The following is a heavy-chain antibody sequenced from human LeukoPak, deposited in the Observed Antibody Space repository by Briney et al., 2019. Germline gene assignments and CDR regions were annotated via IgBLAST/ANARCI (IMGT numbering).Heavy chain of an antibody. Sequence: GGSLKLSCAASGFTFSGSAMHWVRQASGKGLEWVGRIRSKANIYATAYAASVKGRFTISRDDSKNTAYLQMNSLKTEDTAVYYCTSPIEYSSSSGGYSGDDNYYYYMEVWGKGTTVTVSS. D-gene: IGHD6-6*01. CDR3: TSPIEYSSSSGGYSGDDNYYYYMEV. CDR1: GFTFSGSA. V-gene: IGHV3-73*01. J-gene: IGHJ6*03. CDR2: IRSKANIYAT.